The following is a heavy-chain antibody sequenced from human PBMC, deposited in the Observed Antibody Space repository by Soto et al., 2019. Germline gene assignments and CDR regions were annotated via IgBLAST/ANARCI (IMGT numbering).Heavy chain of an antibody. CDR1: GYSISSGYY. CDR2: IYHSGST. J-gene: IGHJ4*02. V-gene: IGHV4-38-2*02. D-gene: IGHD3-22*01. CDR3: ARDTPFGTYYYDSSGYYPDY. Sequence: NPSETLSLTCAVSGYSISSGYYWGWIRQPPGKGLEWIGSIYHSGSTYYNPSLKSRVTISVDTSKNQFSLKLSSVTAADTAVYYCARDTPFGTYYYDSSGYYPDYWGQGTLVTVSS.